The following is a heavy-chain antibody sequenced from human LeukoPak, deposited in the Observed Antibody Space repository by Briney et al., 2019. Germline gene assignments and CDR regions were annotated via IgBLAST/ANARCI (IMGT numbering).Heavy chain of an antibody. V-gene: IGHV3-30*18. J-gene: IGHJ4*02. D-gene: IGHD1-26*01. CDR2: ISYDGSNK. Sequence: GGSLRLSCAASGFTFSSYGMHWVRQAPGKGLEWVAVISYDGSNKYYADSVKGRFTISRDNSKNTLYLQMNSLRAEDTAVYHCAKIVGATPYWGQGTLVTVSS. CDR3: AKIVGATPY. CDR1: GFTFSSYG.